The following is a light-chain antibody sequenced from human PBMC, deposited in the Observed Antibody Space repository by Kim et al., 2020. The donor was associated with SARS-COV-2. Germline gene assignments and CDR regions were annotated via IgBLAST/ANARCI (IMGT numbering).Light chain of an antibody. CDR2: GVS. V-gene: IGKV3-20*01. CDR1: RSLVVDE. CDR3: QQYGAT. J-gene: IGKJ4*01. Sequence: LSLCAGESATRSWRAGRSLVVDELAWYQKKPGQAPRLLIYGVSSRATGIPDKFSGSGSGTDFTLTISRLEPEDSATYYCQQYGATFGGGTKVDIK.